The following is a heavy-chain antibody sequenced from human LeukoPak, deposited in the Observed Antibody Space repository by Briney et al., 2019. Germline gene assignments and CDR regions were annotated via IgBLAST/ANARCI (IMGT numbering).Heavy chain of an antibody. J-gene: IGHJ4*02. CDR2: ITSSNNYI. V-gene: IGHV3-21*01. CDR1: GFTFSNYN. Sequence: KPGGSLRLSCAASGFTFSNYNMNWVRQAPGKGLEWVSSITSSNNYIYYADSVKGRFTISRDNAKSSLYLQMNRLRPEDTAVYYCARRSPNYYFDYWGQGNPVTVSS. CDR3: ARRSPNYYFDY.